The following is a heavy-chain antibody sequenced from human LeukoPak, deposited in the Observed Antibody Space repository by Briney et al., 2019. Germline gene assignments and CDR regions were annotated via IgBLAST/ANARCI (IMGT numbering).Heavy chain of an antibody. D-gene: IGHD2-21*02. Sequence: ASVKVSCKASGYIFTNYFMHWVRQAPGQGLEWMGVINPSGGRTTYAQKFQGRVTLTRDTSTSTVYMELSSLRSEDTAVYYCARYNDCGGKIEYWGQGTLVTVSS. CDR1: GYIFTNYF. CDR2: INPSGGRT. V-gene: IGHV1-46*03. CDR3: ARYNDCGGKIEY. J-gene: IGHJ4*02.